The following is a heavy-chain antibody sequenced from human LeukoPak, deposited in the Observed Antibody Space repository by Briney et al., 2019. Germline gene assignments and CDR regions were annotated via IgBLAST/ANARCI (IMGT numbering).Heavy chain of an antibody. V-gene: IGHV3-23*01. CDR1: GFTLSSYA. CDR3: AKAPVTACRGAFCYPFDY. J-gene: IGHJ4*02. Sequence: GGSLRLSCAASGFTLSSYAMSWVRQAPGKGLEWVSAVSDTGNTYHADSVKGRFTISRDSSKNTLFLQMNRLRPEDAAVYYCAKAPVTACRGAFCYPFDYWGLGTLVTVSS. CDR2: VSDTGNT. D-gene: IGHD2-15*01.